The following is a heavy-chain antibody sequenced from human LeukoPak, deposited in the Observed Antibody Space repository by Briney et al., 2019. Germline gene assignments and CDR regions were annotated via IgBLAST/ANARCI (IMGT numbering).Heavy chain of an antibody. D-gene: IGHD2-2*01. J-gene: IGHJ4*02. Sequence: GGSLRLSCAASGLTFSSCAMSWVRQAPGKGLEWVSASSGSGGRPYYADSVKGRFTISRDNSKNTLYLQMNSLRAEDTAVYYCARHPESGYCSSTSCHESYFDFWGQGTLVTVSS. CDR1: GLTFSSCA. CDR3: ARHPESGYCSSTSCHESYFDF. CDR2: SSGSGGRP. V-gene: IGHV3-23*01.